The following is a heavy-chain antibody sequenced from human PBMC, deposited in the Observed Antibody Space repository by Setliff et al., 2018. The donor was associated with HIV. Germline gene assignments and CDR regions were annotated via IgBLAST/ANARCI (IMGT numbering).Heavy chain of an antibody. CDR3: AKDAWASYYLDY. Sequence: GGSLRLSCAASGFTFTTFGMHWVRQAPGKGLEWVAFVSFDGSNSYYADSVRGRFTISRDNSKNTLSLQMNSLRAEDTAVYYCAKDAWASYYLDYWGQGTLVTVSS. CDR2: VSFDGSNS. CDR1: GFTFTTFG. D-gene: IGHD6-6*01. V-gene: IGHV3-30*02. J-gene: IGHJ4*02.